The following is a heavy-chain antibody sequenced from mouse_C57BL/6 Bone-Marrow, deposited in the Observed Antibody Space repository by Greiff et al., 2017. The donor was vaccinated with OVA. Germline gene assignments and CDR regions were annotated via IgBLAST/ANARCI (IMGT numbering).Heavy chain of an antibody. CDR1: GFSLTSYG. V-gene: IGHV2-5*01. Sequence: VQLQQSGPGLVQPSQSLSITCTVSGFSLTSYGVHWVRQSPGKGLEWLGVIWRGGSTDYYAAFMSRLSITKDNSKSQVFFKMNSLQADDTAIYYCAKGYYGSSLDWYFDVWGTGTTVTVSS. CDR2: IWRGGST. CDR3: AKGYYGSSLDWYFDV. J-gene: IGHJ1*03. D-gene: IGHD1-1*01.